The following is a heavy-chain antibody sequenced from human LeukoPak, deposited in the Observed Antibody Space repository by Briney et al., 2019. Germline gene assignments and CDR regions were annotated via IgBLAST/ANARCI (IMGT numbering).Heavy chain of an antibody. Sequence: PSETLSLTCTVSGGSISSNYYYWGWIRQPPGKGLEWIGSMSYSGSTYYNPSLKSRVTISVDTSKNQFSLKLSSVTAADTAVYFCAREDYYNSGGYYLDYWGQGTLVTVSS. CDR1: GGSISSNYYY. CDR2: MSYSGST. V-gene: IGHV4-39*07. D-gene: IGHD3-22*01. J-gene: IGHJ4*02. CDR3: AREDYYNSGGYYLDY.